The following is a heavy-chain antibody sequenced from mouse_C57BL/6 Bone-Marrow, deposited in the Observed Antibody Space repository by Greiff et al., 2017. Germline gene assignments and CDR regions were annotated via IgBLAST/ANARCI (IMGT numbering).Heavy chain of an antibody. V-gene: IGHV1-15*01. CDR2: IDPETGGT. CDR1: GYTFTDYE. J-gene: IGHJ3*01. CDR3: ARSKRLRWFAY. D-gene: IGHD2-4*01. Sequence: SGAELVRPGASVTLSCKASGYTFTDYEMHWVKQTPVHGLEWIGAIDPETGGTAYNQKFKGKAILTADKSSSTAYMQLSSLTSEDSAVYYCARSKRLRWFAYWGQGTLVTVSA.